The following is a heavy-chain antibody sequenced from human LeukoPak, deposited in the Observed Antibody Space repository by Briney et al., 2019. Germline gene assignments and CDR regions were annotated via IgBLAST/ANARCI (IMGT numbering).Heavy chain of an antibody. D-gene: IGHD6-25*01. CDR2: ISSSSSTI. V-gene: IGHV3-48*01. J-gene: IGHJ4*02. Sequence: GGSLRLSCAASGFTFSTYSVNWVRQAPGKGLEWVSYISSSSSTIYYADSVQGRFTISRDNAKDSLYLQMNSLRAEDTAVYYCARRITASGKHYFDHWGQGTLVTVSS. CDR1: GFTFSTYS. CDR3: ARRITASGKHYFDH.